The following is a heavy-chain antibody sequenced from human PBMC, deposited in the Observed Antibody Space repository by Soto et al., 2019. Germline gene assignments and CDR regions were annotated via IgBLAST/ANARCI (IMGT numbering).Heavy chain of an antibody. D-gene: IGHD1-26*01. Sequence: QVQLVQSGAGVKKPGASVKVSCKASGYTFTSYGLSWARQAPGPGLEWMGWTSAYNGNTNYAQKLQGIVTMTTDTSPSTAYMELRSLRSDDTAVYYCARDRGSYALDSWGQGTLVTVSS. V-gene: IGHV1-18*01. CDR1: GYTFTSYG. CDR3: ARDRGSYALDS. CDR2: TSAYNGNT. J-gene: IGHJ4*02.